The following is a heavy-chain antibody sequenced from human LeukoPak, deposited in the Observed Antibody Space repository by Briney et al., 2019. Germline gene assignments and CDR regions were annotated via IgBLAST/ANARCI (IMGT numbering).Heavy chain of an antibody. CDR2: INADNGNT. J-gene: IGHJ4*02. CDR1: VYTFTIYP. D-gene: IGHD2-2*01. CDR3: ARVGGYCSTTSCLSYYFDY. Sequence: SLKPTRKASVYTFTIYPMHWVRKTPEQRLEWMGWINADNGNTKYSQKFQGRVTITRDTSAGTVDLELSSLRSEDTAVYYCARVGGYCSTTSCLSYYFDYWGQGTLVTVSP. V-gene: IGHV1-3*01.